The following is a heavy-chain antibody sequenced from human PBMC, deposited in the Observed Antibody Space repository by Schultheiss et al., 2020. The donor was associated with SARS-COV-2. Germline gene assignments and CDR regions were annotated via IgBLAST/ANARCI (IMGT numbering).Heavy chain of an antibody. J-gene: IGHJ4*02. CDR3: ARGRAAVEDY. CDR2: MNPNSGNT. D-gene: IGHD6-13*01. CDR1: GYTFTSYG. V-gene: IGHV1-8*02. Sequence: ASVKVSCKTSGYTFTSYGISWVRQAPGQGLEWMGWMNPNSGNTGYAQKFQGRVTMTRNTSISTAYMELSSLRSEDTAVYYCARGRAAVEDYWGQGTLVTVSS.